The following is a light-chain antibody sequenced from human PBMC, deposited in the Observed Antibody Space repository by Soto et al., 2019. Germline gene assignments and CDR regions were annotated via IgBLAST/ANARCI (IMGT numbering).Light chain of an antibody. CDR3: LSYAGTAYV. Sequence: QAVLTPPPSRSGSPGQSVTISCTGTSNDVGCYDYVSWYQQYPDKPPKLMIFEVTKRPSGAADRFSGSNSGNAASLTVSGLPAEDEADYYCLSYAGTAYVFGTGTKVTVL. V-gene: IGLV2-8*01. CDR1: SNDVGCYDY. J-gene: IGLJ1*01. CDR2: EVT.